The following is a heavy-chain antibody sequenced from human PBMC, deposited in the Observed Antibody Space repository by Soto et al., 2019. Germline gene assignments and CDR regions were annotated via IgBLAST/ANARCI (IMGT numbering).Heavy chain of an antibody. Sequence: QMQLVQSGAEVKKPGSSVKVSCKASGGTFSSYAISWVRQAPGQGLEWMGGIIPIFGTANYAQKFQGRVTITADESTSTAYMELSSLRSEDTAMYYCARDSCSSISCYIAHTNWFDPWGQGTLVTVSS. J-gene: IGHJ5*02. CDR1: GGTFSSYA. CDR2: IIPIFGTA. D-gene: IGHD2-2*02. V-gene: IGHV1-69*01. CDR3: ARDSCSSISCYIAHTNWFDP.